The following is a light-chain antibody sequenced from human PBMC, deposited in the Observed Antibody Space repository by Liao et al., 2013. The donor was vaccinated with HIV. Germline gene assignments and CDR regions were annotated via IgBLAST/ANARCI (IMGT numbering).Light chain of an antibody. Sequence: SYELTQPPSVSVSPGQTASITCSGDKLGDKYACWYQQRPGQSPVLVIYQNNKRPSGIPERFSGSNSGDTATLTISGTQAMDEADYYCQAWDSSTGDVEFGGGTKLTVL. J-gene: IGLJ2*01. CDR2: QNN. V-gene: IGLV3-1*01. CDR1: KLGDKY. CDR3: QAWDSSTGDVE.